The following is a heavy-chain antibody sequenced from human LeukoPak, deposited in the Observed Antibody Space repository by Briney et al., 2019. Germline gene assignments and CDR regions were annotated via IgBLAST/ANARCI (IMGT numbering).Heavy chain of an antibody. CDR2: IYGSGST. CDR3: ARDVYKYDSSGSRAFDI. D-gene: IGHD3-22*01. V-gene: IGHV4-4*07. Sequence: SETLSLTCTVSGGSIRSYWSWIRQPAGKGLEWIGRIYGSGSTDYNPSLKSRVTMSIDTSKNQFSLNLISVTAADTAVYYCARDVYKYDSSGSRAFDIWGQGTMVTVSS. J-gene: IGHJ3*02. CDR1: GGSIRSY.